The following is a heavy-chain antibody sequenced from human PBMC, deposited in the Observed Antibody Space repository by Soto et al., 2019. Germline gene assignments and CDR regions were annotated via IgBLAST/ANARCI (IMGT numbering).Heavy chain of an antibody. J-gene: IGHJ4*02. V-gene: IGHV4-31*03. Sequence: NPSETLSLTCTVSGGSITTGGYYWSWIRQLPGKGLEWIVHRYYSESTYYNPSLKSRVSISLDTSKNQFSLKLSFVTAADTAMYYCARTKCSGRSCYSWSLDYWCQGAPVTVSS. CDR1: GGSITTGGYY. D-gene: IGHD2-15*01. CDR3: ARTKCSGRSCYSWSLDY. CDR2: RYYSEST.